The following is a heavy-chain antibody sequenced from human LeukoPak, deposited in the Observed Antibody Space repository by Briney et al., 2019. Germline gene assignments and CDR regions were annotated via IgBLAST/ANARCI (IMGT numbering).Heavy chain of an antibody. Sequence: SVKVSCKASGGTFSSYAISWVRQAPGQGLEWMGGIIPIFGTANYAQKFQGRVTITADESTSTAYMELSSLRSEDTAVYYCASSTISRFDAFDIWGQGTMVTVSS. J-gene: IGHJ3*02. CDR1: GGTFSSYA. CDR3: ASSTISRFDAFDI. V-gene: IGHV1-69*13. D-gene: IGHD5/OR15-5a*01. CDR2: IIPIFGTA.